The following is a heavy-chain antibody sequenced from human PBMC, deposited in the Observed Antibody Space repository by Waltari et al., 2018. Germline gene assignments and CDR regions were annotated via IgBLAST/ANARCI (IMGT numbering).Heavy chain of an antibody. Sequence: VQLVESGGGVVQPGRSLRLSCAAFGFTFSSYGLHGFRQAPGKGLEWVAVISYDGSNKYYADSVKGRFTISRDNSKNTLYLQMNSLRAEDTAVYYCAKDWAKAAENDYWGQGTLVTVSS. CDR2: ISYDGSNK. J-gene: IGHJ4*02. CDR3: AKDWAKAAENDY. V-gene: IGHV3-30*18. CDR1: GFTFSSYG. D-gene: IGHD2-15*01.